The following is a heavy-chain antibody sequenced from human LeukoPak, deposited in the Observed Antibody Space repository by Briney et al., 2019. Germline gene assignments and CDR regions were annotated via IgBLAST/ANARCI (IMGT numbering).Heavy chain of an antibody. Sequence: SVKVSCKASGGTFSSYAISWVRQAPGQGLEWMGGIIPIFGTANYAQKFQGRVAITADESTSTAYMELSSLRSEDTAVYYCCSMVRGVIPENWFDPWGQGTLVTVSS. V-gene: IGHV1-69*01. CDR1: GGTFSSYA. D-gene: IGHD3-10*01. CDR2: IIPIFGTA. CDR3: CSMVRGVIPENWFDP. J-gene: IGHJ5*02.